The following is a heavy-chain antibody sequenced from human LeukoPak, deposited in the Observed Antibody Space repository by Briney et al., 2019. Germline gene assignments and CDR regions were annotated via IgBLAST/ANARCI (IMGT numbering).Heavy chain of an antibody. V-gene: IGHV3-43*02. CDR1: GFTFDDYA. J-gene: IGHJ4*02. CDR3: AKQAASGGGVDY. CDR2: ISEDDNNT. Sequence: PGGSLRLSCATSGFTFDDYAMHWVRQAPGKGLEWVSLISEDDNNTYYADSVKGRFTISRDNSKNSLHVQMNNLRSEDTALYYCAKQAASGGGVDYWGQGTLVTVSS. D-gene: IGHD3-16*01.